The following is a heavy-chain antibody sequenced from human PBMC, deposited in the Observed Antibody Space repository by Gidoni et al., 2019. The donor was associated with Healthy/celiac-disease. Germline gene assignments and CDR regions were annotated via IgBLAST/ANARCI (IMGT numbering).Heavy chain of an antibody. Sequence: EVQLVESGGGVVRPGGALRLSCAASGFTFDDYGMSWVRQAPGKGLEWVSGINWNGGSTGYADSVKGRFTISRDNAKNSLYLQMNSLRAEDTALYYCARVIRLRLGELSFLGAFDIWGQGTMVTVSS. V-gene: IGHV3-20*04. CDR3: ARVIRLRLGELSFLGAFDI. CDR2: INWNGGST. CDR1: GFTFDDYG. J-gene: IGHJ3*02. D-gene: IGHD3-16*02.